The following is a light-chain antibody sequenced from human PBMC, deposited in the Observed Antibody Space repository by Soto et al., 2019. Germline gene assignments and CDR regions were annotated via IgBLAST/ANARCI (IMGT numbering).Light chain of an antibody. Sequence: DIQMTQYPSTLSGSVGDRVTITCRASQTISSWLAWYQQKPGKAPKLLIFAASSLQSGVPSRFSGSRSGTEFTLTINSLQPEDFATYYCQHSSNFHFTFGQGTRLENK. CDR2: AAS. CDR3: QHSSNFHFT. J-gene: IGKJ5*01. CDR1: QTISSW. V-gene: IGKV1-5*01.